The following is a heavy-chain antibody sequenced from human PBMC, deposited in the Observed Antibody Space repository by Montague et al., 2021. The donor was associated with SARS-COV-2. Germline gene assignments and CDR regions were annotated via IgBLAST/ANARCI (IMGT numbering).Heavy chain of an antibody. V-gene: IGHV3-33*01. Sequence: SLRLSCAASGFNFRTYGMHWVRQAPGKGLEWVAVIWYDGSNKDYADSVKGRFTISRDNFQNTLYLLMDNLRAEDTAVYYCARDGSPVRGGYFNYDMDVWGQGTTVTVS. CDR2: IWYDGSNK. J-gene: IGHJ6*02. CDR3: ARDGSPVRGGYFNYDMDV. CDR1: GFNFRTYG. D-gene: IGHD3-10*01.